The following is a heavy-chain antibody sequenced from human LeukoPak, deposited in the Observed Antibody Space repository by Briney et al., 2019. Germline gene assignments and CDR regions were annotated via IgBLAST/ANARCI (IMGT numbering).Heavy chain of an antibody. CDR3: ARDGPVVRGVSLGAFDM. J-gene: IGHJ3*02. Sequence: GGSLRLSCGASGITFSANWMSWVRQAPGKGLEWVANLKQDGSEKYYVDSVRGRFTISRDNAKSSLHLQLNSLRVEDTAVYYCARDGPVVRGVSLGAFDMWGQGTVVTVSS. CDR1: GITFSANW. V-gene: IGHV3-7*01. CDR2: LKQDGSEK. D-gene: IGHD3-10*01.